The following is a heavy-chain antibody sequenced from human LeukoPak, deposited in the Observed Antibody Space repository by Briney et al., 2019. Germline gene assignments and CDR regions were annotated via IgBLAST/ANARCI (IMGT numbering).Heavy chain of an antibody. Sequence: GGSVKVSCMASVYTFTSYGISWVRQAPGQRLEWMGWINAGNGNTKYSQEFRGRVTITRDTSASTACMDVSSLRYEDMAVYYCARARILTGYPIDYWGQGTLVTVSS. V-gene: IGHV1-3*03. D-gene: IGHD3-9*01. CDR2: INAGNGNT. CDR3: ARARILTGYPIDY. CDR1: VYTFTSYG. J-gene: IGHJ4*02.